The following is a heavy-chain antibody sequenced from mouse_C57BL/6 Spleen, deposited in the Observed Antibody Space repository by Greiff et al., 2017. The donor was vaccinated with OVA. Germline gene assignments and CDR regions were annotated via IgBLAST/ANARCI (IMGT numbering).Heavy chain of an antibody. CDR2: IDPANGNT. Sequence: EVKVVESVAELVRPGASVKLSCTASGFNIKNTYMHWVKQRPEQGLEWIGRIDPANGNTKYAPKFQGKATITADTSSNTAYLQLSSLTSEDTAIYYCARRDLYYDYVWYFDVWGTGTTVTVSS. V-gene: IGHV14-3*01. D-gene: IGHD2-4*01. CDR3: ARRDLYYDYVWYFDV. J-gene: IGHJ1*03. CDR1: GFNIKNTY.